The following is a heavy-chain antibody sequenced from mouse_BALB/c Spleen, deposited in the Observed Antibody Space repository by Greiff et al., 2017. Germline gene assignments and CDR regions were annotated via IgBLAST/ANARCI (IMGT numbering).Heavy chain of an antibody. CDR2: IWSGGST. CDR1: GFSLTSYG. J-gene: IGHJ1*01. V-gene: IGHV2-2*02. D-gene: IGHD2-1*01. CDR3: ARYYGNYHWYFDV. Sequence: VKLMESGPGPVQPSQSLSITCTVSGFSLTSYGVHWVRQSPGKGLEWLGVIWSGGSTDYNAAFISRLSISKDNSKSQVFFKMNSLQANDTAIYYCARYYGNYHWYFDVWGAGTTVTVSS.